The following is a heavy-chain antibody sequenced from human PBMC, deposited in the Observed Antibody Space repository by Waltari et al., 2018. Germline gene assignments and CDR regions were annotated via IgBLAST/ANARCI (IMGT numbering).Heavy chain of an antibody. D-gene: IGHD2-21*02. CDR1: GFTFSSSS. V-gene: IGHV3-21*01. J-gene: IGHJ4*02. CDR3: ARYVVVTALDY. CDR2: ISSSSSYI. Sequence: EVQLVESGGGLVKPGGSLRLSCAASGFTFSSSSMNWFRQEPGKGLEWVSSISSSSSYIYYADSVKGRFTISRDNAKNSLYLQMNSLRAEDTAVYYCARYVVVTALDYWGQGTLVTVSS.